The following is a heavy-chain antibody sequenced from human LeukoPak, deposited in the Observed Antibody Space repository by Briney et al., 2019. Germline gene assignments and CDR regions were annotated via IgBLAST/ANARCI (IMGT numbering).Heavy chain of an antibody. CDR2: IYYSGST. D-gene: IGHD3-10*01. Sequence: PSETLSLTCAVYGGSFSGYYWSWIRQPPGKGLEWIGYIYYSGSTNYNPSLKSRVTISVDTSKNQFSLKLSSVTAADTAVYYCARAPYYYGSGSYHRNYYYYGMDVWGQGTTVTVSS. V-gene: IGHV4-59*08. J-gene: IGHJ6*02. CDR3: ARAPYYYGSGSYHRNYYYYGMDV. CDR1: GGSFSGYY.